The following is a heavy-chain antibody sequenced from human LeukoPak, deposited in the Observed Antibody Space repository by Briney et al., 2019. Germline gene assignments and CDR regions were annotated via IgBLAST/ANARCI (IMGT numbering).Heavy chain of an antibody. CDR2: IKSKTDGGTT. J-gene: IGHJ4*02. CDR3: ARQAAAGIIIDY. Sequence: GGSLRLSCAASGFTFSNAWMSWVRQAPGKGLEWVGRIKSKTDGGTTDYAAPVKGRFTISRDDSKNTLYLQMNSLRAEDTAVYYCARQAAAGIIIDYWGQGTLVTVSS. V-gene: IGHV3-15*01. CDR1: GFTFSNAW. D-gene: IGHD6-13*01.